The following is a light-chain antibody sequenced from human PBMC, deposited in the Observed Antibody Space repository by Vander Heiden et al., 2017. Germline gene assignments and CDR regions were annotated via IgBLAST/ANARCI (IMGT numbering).Light chain of an antibody. J-gene: IGKJ2*01. CDR1: QGISNY. CDR2: DAS. CDR3: QQEDNLPRT. V-gene: IGKV1-33*01. Sequence: DIQMTQSPSSLSASVGDRVTITCQASQGISNYLNWYQQKPGKAPKLLIYDASNLETGVPSRFSGSGSGTYFTFTISSLQPEDIATYYCQQEDNLPRTFGQGTKMDIK.